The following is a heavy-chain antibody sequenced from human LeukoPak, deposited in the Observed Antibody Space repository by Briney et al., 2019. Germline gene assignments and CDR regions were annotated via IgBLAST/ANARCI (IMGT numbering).Heavy chain of an antibody. Sequence: SVKVSCKASGGTFSSYAISWVRQAPGQGLEWMGRIIPILGIANYAQKFQGRVTITADKSTSTAYMELSSLRSEDTAVYYCARGGPVVPAALDYWGQGTLVTVSS. V-gene: IGHV1-69*04. CDR2: IIPILGIA. CDR1: GGTFSSYA. D-gene: IGHD2-2*01. J-gene: IGHJ4*02. CDR3: ARGGPVVPAALDY.